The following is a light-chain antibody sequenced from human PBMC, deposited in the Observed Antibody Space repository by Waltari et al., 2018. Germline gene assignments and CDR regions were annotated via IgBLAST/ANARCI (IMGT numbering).Light chain of an antibody. J-gene: IGKJ3*01. CDR3: HQCSTWPPA. V-gene: IGKV3-11*01. Sequence: EIVLTPSPATLSLSPGARATLSCRASQSVTPYLGWYQQKPGQAPRLLIYDASNRATGIPARFSGSGSGTDFTLTISSLEPDDFAVYYCHQCSTWPPAFGPGTKVDI. CDR1: QSVTPY. CDR2: DAS.